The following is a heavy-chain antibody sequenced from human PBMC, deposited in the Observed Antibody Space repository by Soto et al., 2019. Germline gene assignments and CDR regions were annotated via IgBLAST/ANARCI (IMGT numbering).Heavy chain of an antibody. CDR1: GGSISSGGHY. Sequence: SETLSLTCTVSGGSISSGGHYWAWIRQHPGEGLEWIGFIRNSGSTLYNPSLKSRVSISVDTSKNQFSLKVNSVTVADTAVYFCARSGGGFSSGWYEFNWFDPWGQGTLVTAPQ. D-gene: IGHD6-19*01. V-gene: IGHV4-31*03. CDR2: IRNSGST. CDR3: ARSGGGFSSGWYEFNWFDP. J-gene: IGHJ5*02.